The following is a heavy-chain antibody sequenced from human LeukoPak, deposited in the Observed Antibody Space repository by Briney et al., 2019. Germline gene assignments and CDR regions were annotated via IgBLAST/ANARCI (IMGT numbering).Heavy chain of an antibody. CDR3: TTGYCSGGSYYSIGY. CDR1: GFTFSNAW. D-gene: IGHD2-15*01. CDR2: IKSKTDGGTT. V-gene: IGHV3-15*01. Sequence: PGGSLRLSCAASGFTFSNAWMSWVRQAPGKGLEWVGRIKSKTDGGTTDYAAPVKGRFTISRDDSKNTLYLQMNSLKTEDTAVYYCTTGYCSGGSYYSIGYWGQGTLVTVSS. J-gene: IGHJ4*02.